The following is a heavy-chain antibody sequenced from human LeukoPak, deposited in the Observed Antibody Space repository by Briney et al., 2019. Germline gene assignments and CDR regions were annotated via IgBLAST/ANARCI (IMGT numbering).Heavy chain of an antibody. CDR1: GVPITSGGYY. CDR3: ARGPVRDYSNY. D-gene: IGHD4-11*01. Sequence: PSETLSLTCTVSGVPITSGGYYWSWIRQHPGKGLEWLGYIYYSGSTYCNPSLKSRLTISLDTSKNHFSLRLTSVTAADTAVYYCARGPVRDYSNYWGQGTLVTVSS. CDR2: IYYSGST. V-gene: IGHV4-31*03. J-gene: IGHJ4*02.